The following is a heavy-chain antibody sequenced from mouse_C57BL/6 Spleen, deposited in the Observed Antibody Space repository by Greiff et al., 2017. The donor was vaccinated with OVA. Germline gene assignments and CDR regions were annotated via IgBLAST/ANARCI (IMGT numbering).Heavy chain of an antibody. CDR2: IYPRDGST. CDR3: ARWSWDAGAFDY. J-gene: IGHJ2*01. V-gene: IGHV1-78*01. Sequence: QVQLQQSDAELVTPGASVKISCKVSGYTFTDHTIHWMKQRPEQGLEWIGYIYPRDGSTKYNEKLKGKATLTADKYSSTAYMQLNSMTSGDSAVYFCARWSWDAGAFDYWGQGTTLTVSS. CDR1: GYTFTDHT. D-gene: IGHD4-1*01.